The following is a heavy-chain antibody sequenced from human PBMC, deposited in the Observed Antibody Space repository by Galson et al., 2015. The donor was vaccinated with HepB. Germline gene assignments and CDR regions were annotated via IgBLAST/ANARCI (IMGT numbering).Heavy chain of an antibody. CDR1: GFTFSNYG. Sequence: SLRLSCAASGFTFSNYGMHWVRQAPGKGLEWVAFFSSDGNHTYYADSVKGRFTISRDSSKNMLYLQMNSLRAEDTALYYCARDLVTHLDYWGQGTLVTVSS. J-gene: IGHJ4*02. CDR2: FSSDGNHT. D-gene: IGHD2-21*02. V-gene: IGHV3-30*03. CDR3: ARDLVTHLDY.